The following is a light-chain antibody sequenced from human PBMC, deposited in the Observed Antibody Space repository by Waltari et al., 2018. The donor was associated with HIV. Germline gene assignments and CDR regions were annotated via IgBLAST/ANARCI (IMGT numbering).Light chain of an antibody. Sequence: QSVLPQPPSASGTPGQTVTISCSGSSSNVEVNPVTCYQQLSGAPPKLLIYSNVLRPSGVPDRFSGSKSGTSASLAISGLQSEDEADYYCATWDDTLHGPVFGGGTKVTAL. V-gene: IGLV1-44*01. CDR2: SNV. J-gene: IGLJ2*01. CDR3: ATWDDTLHGPV. CDR1: SSNVEVNP.